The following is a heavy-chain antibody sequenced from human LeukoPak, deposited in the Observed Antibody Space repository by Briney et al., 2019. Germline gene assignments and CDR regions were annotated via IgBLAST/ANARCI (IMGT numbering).Heavy chain of an antibody. D-gene: IGHD3-10*01. Sequence: SETLSLTCTVSGGSISSYYWSWIRQPPGKGLEWIGYIYYSGSTNYNPSLKSRVTISVDTSKNQFSLKLSSVTAADTAVYYCARAIWVRGPIDWGQGTLVTVSS. CDR3: ARAIWVRGPID. CDR2: IYYSGST. J-gene: IGHJ4*02. CDR1: GGSISSYY. V-gene: IGHV4-59*01.